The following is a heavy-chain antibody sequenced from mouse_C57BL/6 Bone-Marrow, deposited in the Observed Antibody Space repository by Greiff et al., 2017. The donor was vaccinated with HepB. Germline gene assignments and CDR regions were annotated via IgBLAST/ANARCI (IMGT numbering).Heavy chain of an antibody. CDR2: IYPRDGST. V-gene: IGHV1-78*01. J-gene: IGHJ1*03. D-gene: IGHD1-1*01. CDR1: GYTFTDHT. Sequence: QVQLQQSDAELVKPGASVKISCKVSGYTFTDHTIHWMKQRPEQGLEWIGYIYPRDGSTKYNEKFKGKATLTVDTSSSTAYMQLSSLTSEDSAVYYCASPSITTVVATGYFDVWGTGTTVTVSS. CDR3: ASPSITTVVATGYFDV.